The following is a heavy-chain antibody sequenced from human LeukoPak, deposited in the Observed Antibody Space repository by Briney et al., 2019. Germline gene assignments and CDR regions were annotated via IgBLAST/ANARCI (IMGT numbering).Heavy chain of an antibody. D-gene: IGHD3-22*01. J-gene: IGHJ3*02. CDR1: GFTFSNYA. CDR3: AKGSLLLVVTLDAFDI. Sequence: GGSLRLSCAASGFTFSNYAMSWVRQAPGKGLEWVSAISGSGGDTYYADSVKGRFASSRDNSKNTVYLQMTSLRAEDPAVYYCAKGSLLLVVTLDAFDIWGQGTMVTVSS. CDR2: ISGSGGDT. V-gene: IGHV3-23*01.